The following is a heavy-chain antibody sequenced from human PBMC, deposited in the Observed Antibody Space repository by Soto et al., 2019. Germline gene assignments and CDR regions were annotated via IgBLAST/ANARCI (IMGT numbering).Heavy chain of an antibody. CDR3: ARAHYDILTGYSLNWFDP. V-gene: IGHV1-3*01. D-gene: IGHD3-9*01. Sequence: ASVKVSCKASGYTFTIYAMHWVLQAPGQRLEWMGWINAGNGNTKYSQKFQGRVTITRDTSASTAYMELSSLRSEDTAVYYCARAHYDILTGYSLNWFDPWGQGTLVTVSS. CDR1: GYTFTIYA. J-gene: IGHJ5*02. CDR2: INAGNGNT.